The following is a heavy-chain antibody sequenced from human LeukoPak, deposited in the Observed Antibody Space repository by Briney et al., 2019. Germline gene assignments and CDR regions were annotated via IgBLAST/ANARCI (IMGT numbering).Heavy chain of an antibody. D-gene: IGHD6-13*01. V-gene: IGHV1-69*01. CDR2: IIPIFGTA. CDR1: GGTFSSYA. CDR3: AKGQGAAAEFKAFDI. Sequence: SVKVSCKSSGGTFSSYAISWVRQAPGQGLEWMGGIIPIFGTANYAQKFQGRVTITADESTSTAYMELSSLRAEDTALYYCAKGQGAAAEFKAFDIWGQGTMVTVSS. J-gene: IGHJ3*02.